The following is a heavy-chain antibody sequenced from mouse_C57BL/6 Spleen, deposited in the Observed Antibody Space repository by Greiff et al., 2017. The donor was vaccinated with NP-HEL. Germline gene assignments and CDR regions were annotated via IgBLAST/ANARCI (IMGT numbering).Heavy chain of an antibody. J-gene: IGHJ2*01. D-gene: IGHD3-1*01. CDR3: TRDRAGGYFDY. CDR2: ISSGGDYI. CDR1: GFTFSSYA. Sequence: EVKVVESGEGLVKPGGSLKLSCAASGFTFSSYAMSWVRQTPEKRLEWVAYISSGGDYIYYADTVKGRFTISRDNARNTLYLQMSSLKSEDTAMYYWTRDRAGGYFDYWGQGTTLTVSS. V-gene: IGHV5-9-1*02.